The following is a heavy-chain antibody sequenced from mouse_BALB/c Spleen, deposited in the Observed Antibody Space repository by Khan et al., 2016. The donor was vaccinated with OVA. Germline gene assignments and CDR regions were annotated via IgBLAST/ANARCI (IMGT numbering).Heavy chain of an antibody. Sequence: EVQGVESGGGLVKPGGSLKLSCEVSGFTFSTYAMSWVRQTPEKRLEWVASISSDGDYTFYLDSVKGRFTISRDNAKNTLYLEMSSLRSDDTARFYCARSPYGNFGYWGQGTLVTVSA. CDR2: ISSDGDYT. V-gene: IGHV5-9-3*01. J-gene: IGHJ3*02. D-gene: IGHD2-1*01. CDR1: GFTFSTYA. CDR3: ARSPYGNFGY.